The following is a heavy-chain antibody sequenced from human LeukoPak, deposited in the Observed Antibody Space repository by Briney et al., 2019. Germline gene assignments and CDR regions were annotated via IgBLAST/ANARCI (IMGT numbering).Heavy chain of an antibody. J-gene: IGHJ4*02. CDR2: INQDESSQ. Sequence: PGGSLRLSCAASGFSFTTYWMGWVRQAPGKGLEGVANINQDESSQYYVDAVRGRFTISRDNAKNSLNLQMNSLRGEDTAVYFCARLGPVTKDHYCDYWGQGTLVTVSS. CDR3: ARLGPVTKDHYCDY. CDR1: GFSFTTYW. D-gene: IGHD4-17*01. V-gene: IGHV3-7*01.